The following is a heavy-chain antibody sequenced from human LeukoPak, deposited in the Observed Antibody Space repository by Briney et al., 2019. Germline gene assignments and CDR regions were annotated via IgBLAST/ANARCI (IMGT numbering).Heavy chain of an antibody. V-gene: IGHV3-74*01. CDR2: IGTDGSST. CDR1: GFTFSSYW. Sequence: GGSLRLSCVASGFTFSSYWMHWVRQAPGKGLVWVSRIGTDGSSTSYADSVKGRFTISRDNAKNTLYLQMNSLRAEDTAVYYSARDRYCSSASRYGGDYWGQGTLVTVSS. D-gene: IGHD2-2*01. CDR3: ARDRYCSSASRYGGDY. J-gene: IGHJ4*02.